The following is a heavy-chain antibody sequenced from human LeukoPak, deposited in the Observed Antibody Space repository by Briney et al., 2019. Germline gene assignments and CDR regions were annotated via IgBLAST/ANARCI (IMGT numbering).Heavy chain of an antibody. Sequence: SETLSLTCAVYGGSFSGYYWSWIRQPPGKGLEWIGEINHSGSTNYNPSLKSRVTISVDTSKNQFSLKLSSVTAADTAVYSCASAPNMYYDFWSGYPRSPRPYGMDVWGQGTTVTVSS. CDR3: ASAPNMYYDFWSGYPRSPRPYGMDV. V-gene: IGHV4-34*01. CDR2: INHSGST. CDR1: GGSFSGYY. J-gene: IGHJ6*02. D-gene: IGHD3-3*01.